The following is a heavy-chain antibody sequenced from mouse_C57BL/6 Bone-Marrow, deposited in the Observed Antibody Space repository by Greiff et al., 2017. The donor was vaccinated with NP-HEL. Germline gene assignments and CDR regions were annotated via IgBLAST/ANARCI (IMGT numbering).Heavy chain of an antibody. V-gene: IGHV5-12*01. CDR3: ARGGYGSRGGFAY. D-gene: IGHD1-1*01. J-gene: IGHJ3*01. CDR2: ISNGGGST. Sequence: DVHLVESGGGLVQPGGSLKLSCAASGFTFSDYYMYWVRQTPEKRLEWVAYISNGGGSTYYPDTVKGRFTISRDNAKNTLYLQMSRLKSEDTAMYYCARGGYGSRGGFAYWGQGTLVTVSA. CDR1: GFTFSDYY.